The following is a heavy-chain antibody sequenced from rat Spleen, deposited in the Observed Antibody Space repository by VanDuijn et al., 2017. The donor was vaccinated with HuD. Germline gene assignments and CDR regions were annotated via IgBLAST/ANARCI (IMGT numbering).Heavy chain of an antibody. D-gene: IGHD1-4*01. Sequence: EVQLVESGGGVVQPGGSLKFSCVASGFTFSDYNMAWVRQAPNKGLEWVATISYDGSSTYYRDSVKGRFTISRDNAKSTLYLQMDSLRSEDTATYYCAREAGIPFHYFDYWGQGVMVTVSS. CDR3: AREAGIPFHYFDY. CDR2: ISYDGSST. CDR1: GFTFSDYN. J-gene: IGHJ2*01. V-gene: IGHV5-7*01.